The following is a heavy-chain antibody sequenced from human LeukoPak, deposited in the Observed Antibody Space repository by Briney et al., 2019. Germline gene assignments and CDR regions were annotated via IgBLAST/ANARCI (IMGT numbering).Heavy chain of an antibody. Sequence: SCKVSGYTLTELSMHWVRQAPGKGLEWVVIIWDDGRNKYYADSVKGRFTISRDNSRNMLYLQMNSLRAEETAVYYCAKDGGTGSSWYYFDSWGQGILVTVSS. V-gene: IGHV3-33*06. CDR2: IWDDGRNK. D-gene: IGHD6-13*01. CDR3: AKDGGTGSSWYYFDS. J-gene: IGHJ4*02. CDR1: GYTLTELS.